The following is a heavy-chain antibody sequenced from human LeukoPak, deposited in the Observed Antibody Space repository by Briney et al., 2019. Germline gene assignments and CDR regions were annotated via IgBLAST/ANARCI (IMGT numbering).Heavy chain of an antibody. V-gene: IGHV3-21*04. CDR2: LSKSSEYV. CDR3: AKDGGHTSVLYYFEC. CDR1: GFTFSRHT. D-gene: IGHD6-19*01. Sequence: PGGSLRLSCVGSGFTFSRHTMNWVRQAPGKGLEWVSSLSKSSEYVKYVDSVEGRFTVSRDNAKNSLYLQMNSLRTEDTALYYCAKDGGHTSVLYYFECWGQGTLVTVSS. J-gene: IGHJ4*02.